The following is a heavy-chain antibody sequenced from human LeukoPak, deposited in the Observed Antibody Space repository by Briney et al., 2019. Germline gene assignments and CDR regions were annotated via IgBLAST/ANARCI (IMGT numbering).Heavy chain of an antibody. CDR1: GGSFSGYY. D-gene: IGHD3-9*01. CDR3: ARGPDILTGYHDY. J-gene: IGHJ4*02. CDR2: INHSGST. V-gene: IGHV4-34*01. Sequence: SETLSLTCAVYGGSFSGYYWSWICQPPGKGLEWIGEINHSGSTNYNPSLKSRVTISVDTSKNQFSLKLSSVTAADTAVYYCARGPDILTGYHDYWGQGTLVTVSS.